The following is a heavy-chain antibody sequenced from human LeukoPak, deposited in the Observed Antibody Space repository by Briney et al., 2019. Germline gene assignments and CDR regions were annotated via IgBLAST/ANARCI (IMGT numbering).Heavy chain of an antibody. J-gene: IGHJ4*02. CDR2: MSRAGYS. CDR1: DDDIRMYNW. D-gene: IGHD4-17*01. Sequence: SETLSLTCDVSDDDIRMYNWWSWVRQSPGRGLEWIGEMSRAGYSNFNPSLRSRATISIDTSGSAVSLTLRSVTAADTAVYFCATRNADSFYFDYWGRGTLVTVSS. V-gene: IGHV4/OR15-8*02. CDR3: ATRNADSFYFDY.